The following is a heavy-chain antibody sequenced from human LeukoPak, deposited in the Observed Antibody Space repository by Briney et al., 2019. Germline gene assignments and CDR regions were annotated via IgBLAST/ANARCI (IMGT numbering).Heavy chain of an antibody. J-gene: IGHJ4*02. Sequence: PGGSLRLSCAAPGFTFSSYWMSWVRQAPGKGLEWVANIKQDESEKYYVDSVKGRFSISRDNAKNSLYLQMNSLRAEDTAVYYCARALMVRGVEFDYWGQGTLVTVSS. CDR1: GFTFSSYW. CDR2: IKQDESEK. D-gene: IGHD3-10*01. CDR3: ARALMVRGVEFDY. V-gene: IGHV3-7*01.